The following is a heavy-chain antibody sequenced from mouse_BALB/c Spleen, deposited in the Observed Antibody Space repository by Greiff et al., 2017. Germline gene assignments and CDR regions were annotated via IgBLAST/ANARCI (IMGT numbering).Heavy chain of an antibody. J-gene: IGHJ3*01. CDR3: ARGIYYDYDGFAD. D-gene: IGHD2-4*01. CDR1: GYTFTSYT. Sequence: QVQLQQSGAELARPGASVKMSCKASGYTFTSYTMHWVKQRPGQGLEWIGYINPSSGYTNYNQKFKDKATLTADKSSSTAYMQLSSLTSEDSAVYYCARGIYYDYDGFADWGQGTLVTVSA. CDR2: INPSSGYT. V-gene: IGHV1-4*01.